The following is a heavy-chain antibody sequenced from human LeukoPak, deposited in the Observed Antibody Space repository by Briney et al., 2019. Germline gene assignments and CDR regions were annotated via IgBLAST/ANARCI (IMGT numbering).Heavy chain of an antibody. D-gene: IGHD1-7*01. Sequence: GASVKVSCKASGYTFTSYDINWVRQATGQGREWMGWLNPNSGNTGYAQKFQGRVTITRNTSISTAYMELSSLRSEDTAVYYCARARHSNWNYDNEFGGFDSWGQGTRVTVSS. V-gene: IGHV1-8*03. J-gene: IGHJ5*01. CDR3: ARARHSNWNYDNEFGGFDS. CDR2: LNPNSGNT. CDR1: GYTFTSYD.